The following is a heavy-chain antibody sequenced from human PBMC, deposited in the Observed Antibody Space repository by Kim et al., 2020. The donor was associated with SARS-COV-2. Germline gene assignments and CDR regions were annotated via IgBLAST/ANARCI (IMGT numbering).Heavy chain of an antibody. D-gene: IGHD3-16*02. Sequence: ASVKVSCKASGYTFTSYAMNWVRQAPGQGLEWMGWINTNTGNPTYAQGFTGRFVFSLDTSVSTAYLQISSLKAEDTAVYYCARELYDYIWGSYRSFDYWGQGTLVTVSS. CDR3: ARELYDYIWGSYRSFDY. J-gene: IGHJ4*02. CDR2: INTNTGNP. V-gene: IGHV7-4-1*02. CDR1: GYTFTSYA.